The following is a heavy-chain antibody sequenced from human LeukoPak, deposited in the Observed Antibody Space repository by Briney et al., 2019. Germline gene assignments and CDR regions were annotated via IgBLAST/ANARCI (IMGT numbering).Heavy chain of an antibody. J-gene: IGHJ4*02. Sequence: GGSLRLSCAASGFTFSSYWMHWVRQAPGKGLVWVSRINSDGSSTSYADSVKGRFTISRDNAKNTLYLQMNSLRAEDTAVYYCARLIRRWYHFDYWGQGTLVTVSS. V-gene: IGHV3-74*01. CDR3: ARLIRRWYHFDY. CDR2: INSDGSST. D-gene: IGHD6-13*01. CDR1: GFTFSSYW.